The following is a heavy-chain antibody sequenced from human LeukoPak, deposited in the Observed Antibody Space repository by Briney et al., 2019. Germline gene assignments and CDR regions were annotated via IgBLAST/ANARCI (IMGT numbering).Heavy chain of an antibody. V-gene: IGHV4-31*03. CDR1: GGSISSGGYY. CDR2: IYYSGST. J-gene: IGHJ4*02. D-gene: IGHD3-22*01. CDR3: ARALGIHQSSGYYDY. Sequence: SETLSLACTVSGGSISSGGYYWSWIRQHPGKGLEWIGYIYYSGSTYYNPSLKSRVTISVDTSKNQFSLKLSSVTAADTAVYYCARALGIHQSSGYYDYWGQGTLVTVSS.